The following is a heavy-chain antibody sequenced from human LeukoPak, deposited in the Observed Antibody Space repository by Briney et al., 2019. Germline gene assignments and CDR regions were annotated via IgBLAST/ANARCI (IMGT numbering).Heavy chain of an antibody. CDR3: ARLGIAARYFDY. CDR1: GGSISSYY. CDR2: IYTSGST. Sequence: PSETLSLTCTVSGGSISSYYWSWIRQPAGKGLEWIGRIYTSGSTNCNPSLKSRVTTSVDTSKNQFSLKLSSVTAADTAGYYCARLGIAARYFDYWGQGTLVTVSS. D-gene: IGHD6-6*01. V-gene: IGHV4-4*07. J-gene: IGHJ4*02.